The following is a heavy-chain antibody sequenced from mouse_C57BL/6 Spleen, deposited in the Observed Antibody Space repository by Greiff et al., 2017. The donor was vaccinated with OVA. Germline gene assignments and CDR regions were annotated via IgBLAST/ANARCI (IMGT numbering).Heavy chain of an antibody. J-gene: IGHJ4*01. CDR3: ARSYLRGYYYAMDY. CDR1: GYTFTDYN. V-gene: IGHV1-18*01. D-gene: IGHD5-1-1*01. Sequence: EVQLQESGPELVKPGASVKIPCKASGYTFTDYNMDWVKQSHGKSLEWIGDINPNNGGTIYNQKFKGKATLTVDKSSSTAYMELRSLTSEDTAVYYCARSYLRGYYYAMDYWGQGTSVTVSS. CDR2: INPNNGGT.